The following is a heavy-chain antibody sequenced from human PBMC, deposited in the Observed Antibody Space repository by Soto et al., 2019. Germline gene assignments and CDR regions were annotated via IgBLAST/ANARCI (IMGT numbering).Heavy chain of an antibody. D-gene: IGHD1-26*01. V-gene: IGHV3-21*01. CDR1: GFPFSAYN. Sequence: EVQLVESGGGLVKPGGSLRLSCTGSGFPFSAYNINWVRQAPGKGLEWVSSITVGSSHIYQPNSMKGRSTISRDDAKNSVYLKFDSRRDEDTALYYCSRSPEVGVSGAYWGQGTLVTVSS. CDR3: SRSPEVGVSGAY. CDR2: ITVGSSHI. J-gene: IGHJ4*02.